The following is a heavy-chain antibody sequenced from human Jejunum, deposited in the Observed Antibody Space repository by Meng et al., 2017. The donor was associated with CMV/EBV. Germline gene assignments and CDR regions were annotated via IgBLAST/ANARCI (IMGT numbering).Heavy chain of an antibody. D-gene: IGHD1-26*01. CDR3: ARFSIVGRTNAFDL. CDR2: IYIGSST. CDR1: GFSVSTDY. V-gene: IGHV3-53*01. J-gene: IGHJ3*01. Sequence: SGFSVSTDYMSGVRQAPGKGLEWVSSIYIGSSTDYADSVKGRFTISRDNPKNTLILQMNNLRAEDTALYYCARFSIVGRTNAFDLWGHGTMVTVSS.